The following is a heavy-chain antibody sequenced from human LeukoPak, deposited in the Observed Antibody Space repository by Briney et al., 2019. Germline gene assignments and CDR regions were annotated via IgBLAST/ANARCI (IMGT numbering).Heavy chain of an antibody. V-gene: IGHV3-48*03. CDR3: AGQAVAILWGNWFDP. D-gene: IGHD6-19*01. Sequence: QSGGSLRLSCAASGFTFSSYEMNWVRQAPGKGLEWASYISSSGSTIYYADSVKGRFTISRDNAKNSLYLQMNSLRAEDTAVYYCAGQAVAILWGNWFDPWGQGTLVTVSS. CDR2: ISSSGSTI. CDR1: GFTFSSYE. J-gene: IGHJ5*02.